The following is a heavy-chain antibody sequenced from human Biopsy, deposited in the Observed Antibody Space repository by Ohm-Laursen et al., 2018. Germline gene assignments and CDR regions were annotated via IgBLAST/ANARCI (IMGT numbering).Heavy chain of an antibody. V-gene: IGHV1-24*01. CDR1: GYTFSMYA. J-gene: IGHJ4*02. CDR3: AADINVWNVNY. D-gene: IGHD1-1*01. Sequence: ASVKVSCKASGYTFSMYAIIWVRQAPGKGLEWMGGFAPENGKTIYAQKFQGRVTMTEDTSTDTAYMELSSLRSEDTAVYYCAADINVWNVNYWGQGTQVTVSS. CDR2: FAPENGKT.